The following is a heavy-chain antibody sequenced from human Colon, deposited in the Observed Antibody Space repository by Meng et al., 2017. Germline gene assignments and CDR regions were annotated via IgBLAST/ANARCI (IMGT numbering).Heavy chain of an antibody. J-gene: IGHJ4*02. V-gene: IGHV4-4*02. CDR3: AKAAAYNLDI. CDR2: IFQSGST. Sequence: QVQVQESGPGLVKLSGTLSLPCAVSGVSISSAIWWGWVRQPPGKGLEWIGEIFQSGSTNYNPSLKSRVAISVDKSKNHLSLSLSSVTAADTAVYYCAKAAAYNLDIWGQGTLVTVSS. CDR1: GVSISSAIW. D-gene: IGHD1-14*01.